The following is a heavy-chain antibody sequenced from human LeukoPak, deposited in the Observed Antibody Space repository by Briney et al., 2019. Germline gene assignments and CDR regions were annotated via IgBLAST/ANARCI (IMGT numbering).Heavy chain of an antibody. V-gene: IGHV3-7*01. D-gene: IGHD6-25*01. CDR3: LASGGY. CDR2: MKPDGSEK. Sequence: GGSLRLSCAASGFTFSRHWRNWVRQAPGKGLEWVANMKPDGSEKYYVDSVKGRFTISRDNAKNSLYLQMNSLRVEDTAVYYCLASGGYWGQGTPLTVPS. CDR1: GFTFSRHW. J-gene: IGHJ4*02.